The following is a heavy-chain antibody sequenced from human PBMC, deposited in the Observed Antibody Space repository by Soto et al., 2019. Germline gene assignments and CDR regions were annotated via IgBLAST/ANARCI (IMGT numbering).Heavy chain of an antibody. CDR1: GFTFSSYG. CDR3: AKDGYSRSWVGGMDV. J-gene: IGHJ6*02. V-gene: IGHV3-30*18. D-gene: IGHD6-13*01. Sequence: QVQLVESGGGVVQPGRSLRLSCAASGFTFSSYGMHWVRQAPGKGLEWVAVISSDGSTNYYADSVKGRFTISRDNSKNTLNLQMNILSDEDTAVYYCAKDGYSRSWVGGMDVWGQGTTVTVSS. CDR2: ISSDGSTN.